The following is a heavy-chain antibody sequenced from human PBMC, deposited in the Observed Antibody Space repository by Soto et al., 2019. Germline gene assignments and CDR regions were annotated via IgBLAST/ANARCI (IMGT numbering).Heavy chain of an antibody. CDR2: INWNGGST. Sequence: EVQLVESGGGVVRPGGSLRLSCAASGFTCDDYGMSWVRQAPGTGLEWVSGINWNGGSTGYADSVKGRFTISRDNAKNSLYLQMNSLRAEDTALYHCARVSSGYYYYYYMDVWGKGTTVTVSS. CDR1: GFTCDDYG. J-gene: IGHJ6*03. V-gene: IGHV3-20*01. CDR3: ARVSSGYYYYYYMDV.